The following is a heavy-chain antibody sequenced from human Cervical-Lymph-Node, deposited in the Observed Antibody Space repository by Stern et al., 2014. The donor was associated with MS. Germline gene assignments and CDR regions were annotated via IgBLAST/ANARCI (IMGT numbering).Heavy chain of an antibody. CDR3: ARDPPYFDY. J-gene: IGHJ4*02. CDR2: INQNGSEK. V-gene: IGHV3-7*01. CDR1: GFTFSRYW. Sequence: EVQLVDSGGGLVQPGGSRRLSCAASGFTFSRYWMSWVRQAPGKGLEWVANINQNGSEKYYVDSVEGRFTISRDNSKNSLFLQMSSLRGDDTAVYYCARDPPYFDYWAQGTLVTVSS.